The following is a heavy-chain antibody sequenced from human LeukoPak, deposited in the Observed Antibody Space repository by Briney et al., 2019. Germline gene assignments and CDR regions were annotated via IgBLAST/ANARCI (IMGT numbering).Heavy chain of an antibody. CDR3: ARESSARWLQFDDY. CDR2: ISSSSNYI. D-gene: IGHD5-24*01. V-gene: IGHV3-21*01. Sequence: GGPLRLSCAASGFPFSTYSMNWVRQTPGKGLEWVSSISSSSNYIYYADSVKGRFTISRDNAKNSLYLQMNSLRAEDTAVYYCARESSARWLQFDDYWGQGTLVTVSS. CDR1: GFPFSTYS. J-gene: IGHJ4*02.